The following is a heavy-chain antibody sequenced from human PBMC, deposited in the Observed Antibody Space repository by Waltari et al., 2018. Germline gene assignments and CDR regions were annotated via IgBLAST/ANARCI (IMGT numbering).Heavy chain of an antibody. V-gene: IGHV3-23*01. CDR1: GFTFSSDA. CDR2: ISGSGGST. J-gene: IGHJ4*02. Sequence: EVQLLESGGGLVQPGGSLRLSCAAPGFTFSSDAMSWVRQAPGKGLEWGSAISGSGGSTYYADSVKGRFTISRDNTKNTLYLQMNSLRAEETAVYYCATPSIAASWGQGTLVTVSS. D-gene: IGHD6-6*01. CDR3: ATPSIAAS.